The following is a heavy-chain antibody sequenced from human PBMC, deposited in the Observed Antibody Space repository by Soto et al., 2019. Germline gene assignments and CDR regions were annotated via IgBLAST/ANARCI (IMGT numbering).Heavy chain of an antibody. CDR3: AGGIEARPLGY. Sequence: QLQLQESGSVLVKPSQTLSLTCAVSGGSISSGGYSWSWIRQPPGKGLEWIGYIYHSGSTYYNPSLKSRVTISVDRSKNQFSLKLSSVTAADTAVYYCAGGIEARPLGYWGQGTLVTVSS. CDR1: GGSISSGGYS. J-gene: IGHJ4*02. CDR2: IYHSGST. D-gene: IGHD6-6*01. V-gene: IGHV4-30-2*01.